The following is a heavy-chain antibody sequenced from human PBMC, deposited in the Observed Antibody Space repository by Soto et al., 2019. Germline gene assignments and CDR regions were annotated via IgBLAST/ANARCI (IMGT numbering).Heavy chain of an antibody. CDR1: GFTFSNAW. CDR2: IKSKTDGGTT. J-gene: IGHJ4*02. V-gene: IGHV3-15*07. Sequence: EVQLVESGGGLVKPGGSLRLSCAASGFTFSNAWMNWVRQAPGKGLEWVGRIKSKTDGGTTDYAAPVKGRFTISRDDSKNTLYLQMNSLKTEDTAVYYCTTQILYYDSSGYTSPLTAYWGQGTLDTVSS. D-gene: IGHD3-22*01. CDR3: TTQILYYDSSGYTSPLTAY.